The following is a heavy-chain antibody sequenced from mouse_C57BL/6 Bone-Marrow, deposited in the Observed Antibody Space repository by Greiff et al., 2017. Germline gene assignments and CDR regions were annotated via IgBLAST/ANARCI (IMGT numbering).Heavy chain of an antibody. J-gene: IGHJ2*01. D-gene: IGHD4-1*01. CDR1: GFTFSDYY. CDR3: ARANWDYFDY. Sequence: EVKLMESGGGLVQPGGSLKLSCAASGFTFSDYYMYWVRQTPEKRLEWVAYISNGGGSTYYPDTVKGRFTISRDNAKNTLYLQMSRLKSEDTAMYYCARANWDYFDYWGQGTTLTVSS. V-gene: IGHV5-12*01. CDR2: ISNGGGST.